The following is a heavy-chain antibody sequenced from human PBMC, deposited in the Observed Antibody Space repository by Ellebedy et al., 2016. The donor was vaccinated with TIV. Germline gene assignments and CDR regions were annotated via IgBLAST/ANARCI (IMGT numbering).Heavy chain of an antibody. Sequence: GESLKISCVASGFAFSSYAMNWVRQAPGKGLEWVSLISDSGGNTYYADSVKGRFTISRDNYKDTLYLQMNSLRAEDTAIYYCAKNSLGTLVTPWGQGTLVTVSS. CDR1: GFAFSSYA. CDR3: AKNSLGTLVTP. V-gene: IGHV3-23*01. CDR2: ISDSGGNT. D-gene: IGHD4-23*01. J-gene: IGHJ1*01.